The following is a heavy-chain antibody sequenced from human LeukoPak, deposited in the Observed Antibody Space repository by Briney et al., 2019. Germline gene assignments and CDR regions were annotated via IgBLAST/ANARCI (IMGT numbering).Heavy chain of an antibody. CDR3: ARDGPYYVGYFDWLLYPPDH. CDR1: GFTFSSYD. Sequence: GGSLRLSCAASGFTFSSYDMSWVRQAPGKGLEWVSAISGSGGSTYYADSVKGRFTISRDNAKNSLYLQMNSLRAEDTAVYYCARDGPYYVGYFDWLLYPPDHWGQGTLVTVSS. CDR2: ISGSGGST. D-gene: IGHD3-9*01. V-gene: IGHV3-23*01. J-gene: IGHJ4*02.